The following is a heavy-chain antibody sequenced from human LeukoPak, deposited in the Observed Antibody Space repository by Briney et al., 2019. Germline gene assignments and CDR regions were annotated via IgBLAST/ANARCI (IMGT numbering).Heavy chain of an antibody. Sequence: GRSLRLSCAASGFTFSSYAMSWVRQAPGKGLEWVGFIRSKAYGGTTEYAASVKGRFTISRDDSKSIAYLQMNSLKTEDTAVYYCTRGDLEIGVPHWGQGTLVTVSS. CDR1: GFTFSSYA. CDR3: TRGDLEIGVPH. D-gene: IGHD2-8*01. CDR2: IRSKAYGGTT. V-gene: IGHV3-49*04. J-gene: IGHJ4*02.